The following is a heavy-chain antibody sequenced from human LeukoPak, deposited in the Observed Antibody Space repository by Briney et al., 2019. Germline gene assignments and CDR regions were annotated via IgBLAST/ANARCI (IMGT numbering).Heavy chain of an antibody. J-gene: IGHJ4*02. CDR3: ARDHFGSLDS. CDR2: DYCGGNT. D-gene: IGHD3-10*01. CDR1: GFSVTTDSYC. V-gene: IGHV4-61*01. Sequence: SETLSLICTVSGFSVTTDSYCWGWIRQPPGKGLEWIGYDYCGGNTNYDPSLKRRVTIPVDTSKNQFSLTLTSVTAADTAVYFCARDHFGSLDSWGQGILVTVSS.